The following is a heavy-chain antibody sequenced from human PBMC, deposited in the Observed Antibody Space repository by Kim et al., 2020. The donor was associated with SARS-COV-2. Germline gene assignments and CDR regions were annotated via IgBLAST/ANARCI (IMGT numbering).Heavy chain of an antibody. D-gene: IGHD6-6*01. V-gene: IGHV3-33*01. Sequence: GGSLRLSCAASGFTFSSYGMHWVRQAPGKGLEWVAVIWYDGSDKYYADSVKGRFTISRDSSKNTLNLQMHSLSAEDTAVDYCARAYLAGSTGFYYWA. CDR3: ARAYLAGSTGFYY. CDR2: IWYDGSDK. CDR1: GFTFSSYG. J-gene: IGHJ4*01.